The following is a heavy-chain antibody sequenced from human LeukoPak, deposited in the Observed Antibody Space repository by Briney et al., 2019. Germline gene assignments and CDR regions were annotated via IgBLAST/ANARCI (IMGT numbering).Heavy chain of an antibody. CDR1: GFTFSSYA. CDR2: ISYDGSNK. D-gene: IGHD1-26*01. J-gene: IGHJ4*02. V-gene: IGHV3-30-3*02. CDR3: TKLRTSSGSYGDY. Sequence: GRSLRLSCAASGFTFSSYAMHWVRQAPGKGLEWVSVISYDGSNKYYADSVKGRFTISRDNSKNTLYLQMNSLRADDTAVYYCTKLRTSSGSYGDYWGQGTLVTVSS.